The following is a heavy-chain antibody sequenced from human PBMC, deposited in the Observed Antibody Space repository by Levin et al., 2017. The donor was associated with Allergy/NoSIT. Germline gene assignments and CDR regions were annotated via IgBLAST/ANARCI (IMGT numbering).Heavy chain of an antibody. V-gene: IGHV4-39*07. CDR1: GGSITSSNCY. CDR2: FYYGGNT. J-gene: IGHJ4*02. Sequence: SETLSLTCTVSGGSITSSNCYWGWIRQPPGKGLEYIGSFYYGGNTYYNPSLKSRVTISLDTSNNQFSLKLNSVTAADTATYYCARDIFEAAGTSMSGYWGQGTLVTVSS. D-gene: IGHD6-13*01. CDR3: ARDIFEAAGTSMSGY.